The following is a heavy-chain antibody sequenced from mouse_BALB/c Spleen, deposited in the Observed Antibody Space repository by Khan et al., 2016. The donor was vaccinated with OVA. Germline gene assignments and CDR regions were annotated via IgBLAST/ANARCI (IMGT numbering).Heavy chain of an antibody. CDR1: GYTFTSYW. D-gene: IGHD1-1*01. V-gene: IGHV1S41*01. CDR3: ASENYYGRTCYAMDY. J-gene: IGHJ4*01. Sequence: DLVKPGASVKLSCKASGYTFTSYWINWIKQRPGQGLEWIGRFAPGSGSAYYNEMFKDKATLTVDTSSSTAYIQLSSLSSEDSAVYFCASENYYGRTCYAMDYWGQGTSVTVSS. CDR2: FAPGSGSA.